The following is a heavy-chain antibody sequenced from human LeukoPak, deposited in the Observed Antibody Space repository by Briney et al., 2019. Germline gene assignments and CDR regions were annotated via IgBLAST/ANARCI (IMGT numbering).Heavy chain of an antibody. J-gene: IGHJ4*02. D-gene: IGHD2/OR15-2a*01. CDR2: INQDGSEN. CDR3: ARDRGFLSFDY. CDR1: GFTFSNYW. Sequence: GGSLRLSCAASGFTFSNYWISWVRQAPGKGLEWVANINQDGSENNFVDSVRGRFTISSDNAKNSLYLQMNSLRAEDTAVYYCARDRGFLSFDYWGQGTQVTVSS. V-gene: IGHV3-7*01.